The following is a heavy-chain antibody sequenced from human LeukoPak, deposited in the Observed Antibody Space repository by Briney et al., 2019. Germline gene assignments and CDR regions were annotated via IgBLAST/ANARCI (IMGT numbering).Heavy chain of an antibody. Sequence: ASVKVSCKASGYTFTGYYMHWVRQAPRQGLEWMGWINPNSGGANYAQKFQGRVTMTRDTSISTAYMELSRLRSDDTAVYYCARDRGSGSYYFDYWGQGTLVTVSS. D-gene: IGHD3-10*01. CDR2: INPNSGGA. CDR3: ARDRGSGSYYFDY. V-gene: IGHV1-2*02. CDR1: GYTFTGYY. J-gene: IGHJ4*02.